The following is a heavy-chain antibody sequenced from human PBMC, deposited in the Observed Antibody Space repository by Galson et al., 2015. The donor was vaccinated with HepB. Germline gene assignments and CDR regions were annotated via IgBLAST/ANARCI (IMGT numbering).Heavy chain of an antibody. CDR3: AHIIITFGGVIGDDAFDI. D-gene: IGHD3-16*02. Sequence: PALVKPTQTLTLTCTFSGFSLLTRGVGVGWIRQPPEEALEWLAIIYWDDDRRYSPSLKSRVTITKDTSKTQVVLTMTNMNPVDTATYYCAHIIITFGGVIGDDAFDIWGQGTMVTVSS. V-gene: IGHV2-5*02. CDR2: IYWDDDR. CDR1: GFSLLTRGVG. J-gene: IGHJ3*02.